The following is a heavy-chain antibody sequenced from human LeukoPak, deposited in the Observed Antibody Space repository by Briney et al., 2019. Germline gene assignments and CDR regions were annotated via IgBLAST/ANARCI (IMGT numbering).Heavy chain of an antibody. CDR1: DFTVSTNY. V-gene: IGHV3-66*01. Sequence: GGSLRLSCAASDFTVSTNYTTWVRQAPGKGLEWVSIIYSGGSAFYADSVWGRFTISRDNSKKTLYLQMNRLRADDTAVYYCARAGDHYYGLDVWGQGTTVTVSS. CDR2: IYSGGSA. CDR3: ARAGDHYYGLDV. D-gene: IGHD5-24*01. J-gene: IGHJ6*02.